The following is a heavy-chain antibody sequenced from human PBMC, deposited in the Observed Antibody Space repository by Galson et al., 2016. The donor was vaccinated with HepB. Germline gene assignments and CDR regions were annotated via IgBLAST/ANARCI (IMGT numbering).Heavy chain of an antibody. CDR1: GFTFKNYA. J-gene: IGHJ4*02. V-gene: IGHV3-23*01. D-gene: IGHD6-13*01. Sequence: SLRLSCAASGFTFKNYAMNWVRQAPGKGLEWVSVVSGSGDNTYYADSVKGRLTVSRDNSNNTLFLQRNSLRVEDTAVYYCAKGRSAIAAAGLNYWGQGTLVTVSS. CDR3: AKGRSAIAAAGLNY. CDR2: VSGSGDNT.